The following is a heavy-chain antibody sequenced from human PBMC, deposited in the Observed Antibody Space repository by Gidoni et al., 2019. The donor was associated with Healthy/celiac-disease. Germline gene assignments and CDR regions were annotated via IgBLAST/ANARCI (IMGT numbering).Heavy chain of an antibody. CDR2: ISGSGGST. CDR1: GCTCSSYA. Sequence: EVQLLESGGGLVQHGGSLRLSCAASGCTCSSYAMSWGRQAPGKGVEWVTAISGSGGSTYYADYVQGQFTISRDKSKNTLYLQLNSLRAEDTAVYYCAKVPVITMIVVGKAYYFDYWGQGTLVTVSS. D-gene: IGHD3-22*01. CDR3: AKVPVITMIVVGKAYYFDY. J-gene: IGHJ4*02. V-gene: IGHV3-23*01.